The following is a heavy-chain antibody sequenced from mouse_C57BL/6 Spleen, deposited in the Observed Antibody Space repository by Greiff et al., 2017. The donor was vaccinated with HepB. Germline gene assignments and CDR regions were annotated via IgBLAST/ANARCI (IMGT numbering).Heavy chain of an antibody. CDR3: ARVGYYAAMDY. J-gene: IGHJ4*01. V-gene: IGHV5-4*01. CDR1: GFTFSSYA. Sequence: EVQVVESGGGLVKPGGSLKLSCAASGFTFSSYAMSWVRQTPEKRLEWVATISDGGSYTYYPDNVKGRFTISRDNAKNNLYLQMSHLKSEDTAMYYCARVGYYAAMDYWGQGTSVTVSS. D-gene: IGHD2-3*01. CDR2: ISDGGSYT.